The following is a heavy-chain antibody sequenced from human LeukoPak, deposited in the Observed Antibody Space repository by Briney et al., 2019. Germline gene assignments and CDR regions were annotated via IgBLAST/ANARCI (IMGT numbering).Heavy chain of an antibody. CDR1: GFTVTGNY. D-gene: IGHD2-21*01. CDR3: ARAPVVVGPGVFFES. J-gene: IGHJ4*02. CDR2: IYSSGTP. Sequence: GGSLRLSCVASGFTVTGNYMNWVRQAPGKGLEWVSTIYSSGTPYYADSVKGRFIISRDKSKNTLFLQMNSLRADDTAVYFCARAPVVVGPGVFFESWGQGTLVTVSA. V-gene: IGHV3-53*01.